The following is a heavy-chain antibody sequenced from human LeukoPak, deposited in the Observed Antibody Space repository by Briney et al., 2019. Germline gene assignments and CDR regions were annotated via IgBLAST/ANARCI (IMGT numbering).Heavy chain of an antibody. CDR2: MNPNSGNT. J-gene: IGHJ4*02. CDR1: GYTFTSYD. V-gene: IGHV1-8*01. Sequence: ASVKVSCKASGYTFTSYDINWVRQATGQGLEWMGWMNPNSGNTGYAQKFQGRVTMTRNTSISTAYMELSSLRSEDTAAYYCARIDSSGYYPGYWGQGTLVTVSS. CDR3: ARIDSSGYYPGY. D-gene: IGHD3-22*01.